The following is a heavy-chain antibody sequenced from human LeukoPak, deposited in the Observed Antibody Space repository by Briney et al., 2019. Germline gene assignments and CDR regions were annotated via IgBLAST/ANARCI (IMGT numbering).Heavy chain of an antibody. J-gene: IGHJ6*03. Sequence: GGSLRLSCAASGFTFSSYSMNWARQAPGKGLEWVSSISSSRSFIYYADSLKGRFTISRDNAKNSLYLQMNSLRAEDTAVYYCARDLSVGWELHPFGYYYYMDVWGKGTTVTVSS. CDR2: ISSSRSFI. CDR1: GFTFSSYS. V-gene: IGHV3-21*01. CDR3: ARDLSVGWELHPFGYYYYMDV. D-gene: IGHD1-26*01.